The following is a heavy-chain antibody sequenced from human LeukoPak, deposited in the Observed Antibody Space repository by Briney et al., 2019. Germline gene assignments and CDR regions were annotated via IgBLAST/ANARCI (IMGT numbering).Heavy chain of an antibody. V-gene: IGHV3-53*01. D-gene: IGHD6-6*01. J-gene: IGHJ3*02. CDR3: AREPSIAARPDAFDI. Sequence: GGSLRLSCAASGFTVSSNYMSWVRQAPGKGLEWVSVIYSGGSTYYADSVKGRFTISRDNSKNTLYLQMNSLRAEDTAVYYCAREPSIAARPDAFDIWGQGTMVTVSS. CDR2: IYSGGST. CDR1: GFTVSSNY.